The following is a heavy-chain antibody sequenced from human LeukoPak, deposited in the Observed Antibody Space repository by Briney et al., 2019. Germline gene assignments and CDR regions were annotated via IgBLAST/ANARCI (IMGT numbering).Heavy chain of an antibody. D-gene: IGHD3-9*01. CDR3: AREFRILTGGDYYGMDV. CDR1: AFTFSSYT. CDR2: ISSRSSYI. Sequence: PGGSLRLSCAASAFTFSSYTMNWVRQAPGKGLEWVSSISSRSSYIYYADSVKGRFTISRDNAKNSLYLQMNSLRAEDTAAYYCAREFRILTGGDYYGMDVWGQGTTVTVSS. J-gene: IGHJ6*02. V-gene: IGHV3-21*01.